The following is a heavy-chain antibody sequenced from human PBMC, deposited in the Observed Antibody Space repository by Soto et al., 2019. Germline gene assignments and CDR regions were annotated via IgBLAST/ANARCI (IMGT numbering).Heavy chain of an antibody. CDR3: ARGKDRDTVTTFDY. J-gene: IGHJ4*02. D-gene: IGHD4-17*01. CDR1: GFPFSSYP. V-gene: IGHV3-23*01. CDR2: IHGSGGNT. Sequence: EVQLLESGGGLQRGGGSLRLPCAPSGFPFSSYPINGAPQAPGKGREWVAVIHGSGGNTYYADSVKGRFTISRDNSENTVYLQMSSLRAGDTAVYYCARGKDRDTVTTFDYWGQGTLVTVSS.